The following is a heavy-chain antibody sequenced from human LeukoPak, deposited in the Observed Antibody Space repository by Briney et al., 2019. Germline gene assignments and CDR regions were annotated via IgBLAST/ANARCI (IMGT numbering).Heavy chain of an antibody. Sequence: SETLSLTCTVSGGSISSYYWGWIRQPPGKGLEWIGSIYYSGSTYYNPSLKSRVTISVDTSKNQFSLKLSSVTAADTAVYYCARQRAYSSGWYDYWGQGTLVTVSS. V-gene: IGHV4-39*01. CDR1: GGSISSYY. CDR3: ARQRAYSSGWYDY. J-gene: IGHJ4*02. D-gene: IGHD6-19*01. CDR2: IYYSGST.